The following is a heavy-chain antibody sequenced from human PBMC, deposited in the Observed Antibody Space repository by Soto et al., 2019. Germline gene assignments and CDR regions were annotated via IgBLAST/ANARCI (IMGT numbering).Heavy chain of an antibody. D-gene: IGHD3-10*01. V-gene: IGHV4-39*07. J-gene: IGHJ3*02. CDR1: GGSISSSNYY. CDR2: IHYTGST. Sequence: SETLSLTCSVSGGSISSSNYYRAWIRQPPGKGLEWIGSIHYTGSTYYNPSLKSRVTISVDTSKNQFSLKLSSVTAADTAVYYCARVWGGAFDIWGQGTMVTVSS. CDR3: ARVWGGAFDI.